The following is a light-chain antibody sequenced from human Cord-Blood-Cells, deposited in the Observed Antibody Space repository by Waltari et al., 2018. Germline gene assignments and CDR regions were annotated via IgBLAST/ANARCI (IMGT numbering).Light chain of an antibody. CDR2: WAS. CDR3: QQYYSTPMYT. J-gene: IGKJ2*01. V-gene: IGKV4-1*01. Sequence: DIVMTQSPDSLAVSLGERATINCKSSQSVLYSSNNKNYLAWYQQKPGQPPKLLIYWASTREAGVPDRFSGSGSGTDFTLTISSLQAEDVAVYYCQQYYSTPMYTFGQRNKLEIK. CDR1: QSVLYSSNNKNY.